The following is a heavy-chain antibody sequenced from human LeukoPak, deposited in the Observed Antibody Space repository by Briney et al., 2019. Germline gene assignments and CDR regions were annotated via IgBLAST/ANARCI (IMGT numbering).Heavy chain of an antibody. CDR1: GFTFSSSA. CDR2: INVGSHI. V-gene: IGHV3-21*01. Sequence: PGGSLRLSCAASGFTFSSSAMNWVRQAPGKGLEWVSSINVGSHIYYADSVKGRFTISRDNAKNSLYLQMNSLRAEDTAVYYCAKDGYYYYMDVWGKGTTVTVSS. J-gene: IGHJ6*03. CDR3: AKDGYYYYMDV.